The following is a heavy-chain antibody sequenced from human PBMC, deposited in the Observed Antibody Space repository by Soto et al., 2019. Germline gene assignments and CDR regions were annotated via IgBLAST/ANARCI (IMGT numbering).Heavy chain of an antibody. CDR3: ARQPVYWNDVLSGAFDI. CDR2: IYYSGST. CDR1: GGSISSSSYY. J-gene: IGHJ3*02. D-gene: IGHD1-1*01. Sequence: SETLSLTCTVSGGSISSSSYYWGWIRQPPGKGLEWIGSIYYSGSTYYNPSLKSRVTISVDTSKNQFSLKLSSVTAADTAVYYCARQPVYWNDVLSGAFDIWGQGTMVTVSS. V-gene: IGHV4-39*01.